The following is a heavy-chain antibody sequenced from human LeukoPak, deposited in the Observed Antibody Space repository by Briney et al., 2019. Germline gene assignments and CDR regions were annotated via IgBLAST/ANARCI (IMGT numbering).Heavy chain of an antibody. D-gene: IGHD3-22*01. V-gene: IGHV3-21*01. CDR3: AREVSEGFDF. CDR1: GSTFSGYS. CDR2: FGTRSTSV. J-gene: IGHJ4*02. Sequence: GGSLRLSCTASGSTFSGYSMNWIRQAPGKGLEWVSSFGTRSTSVYHAGSVKGRFAISRDNAKNSLYLQMNSLRAEDTALYYCAREVSEGFDFWGQGTLVTVSS.